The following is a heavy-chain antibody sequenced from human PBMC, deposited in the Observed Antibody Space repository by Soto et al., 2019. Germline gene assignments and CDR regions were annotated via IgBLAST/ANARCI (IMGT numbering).Heavy chain of an antibody. Sequence: QITLKESGPTLVKPTQTLTLTCTFSGFSLSTSGVGVGWIRQPPGKALEWLALIYWDDDKRYSPSLKSRLTITKHTSKTQVVLTMTNMDPVDTATYYCAHRRDSNWGFDYWGQGTLVTVSS. D-gene: IGHD7-27*01. CDR3: AHRRDSNWGFDY. CDR1: GFSLSTSGVG. CDR2: IYWDDDK. J-gene: IGHJ4*02. V-gene: IGHV2-5*02.